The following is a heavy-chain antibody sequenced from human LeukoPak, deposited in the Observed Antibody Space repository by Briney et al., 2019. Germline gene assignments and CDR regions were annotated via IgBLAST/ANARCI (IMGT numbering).Heavy chain of an antibody. V-gene: IGHV1-18*01. CDR2: ISAYNGNT. CDR3: ARDMAAAGMFDY. CDR1: GYTFTSYG. Sequence: GASVKVSCKASGYTFTSYGISWGRQAPGQGLEWWGWISAYNGNTNYEQKLQGSVTMPTDTSPSTAYLELRSLGSDDTAVYYCARDMAAAGMFDYWGQGTLVTVSS. D-gene: IGHD6-13*01. J-gene: IGHJ4*02.